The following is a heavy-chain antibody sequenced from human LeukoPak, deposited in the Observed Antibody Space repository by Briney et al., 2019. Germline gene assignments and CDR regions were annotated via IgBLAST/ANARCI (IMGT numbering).Heavy chain of an antibody. Sequence: SETLSLTCTVSGGSISSGDYYWSWIRQPPGKGLEWIGYIYYSGSTNYNPSLKSRVTISVDTSKNQFSLKLSSVTAADTAVYYCARVSGGFGITIFGVVMEFDPWGQGTLVTVSS. J-gene: IGHJ5*02. CDR1: GGSISSGDYY. CDR3: ARVSGGFGITIFGVVMEFDP. D-gene: IGHD3-3*01. V-gene: IGHV4-61*08. CDR2: IYYSGST.